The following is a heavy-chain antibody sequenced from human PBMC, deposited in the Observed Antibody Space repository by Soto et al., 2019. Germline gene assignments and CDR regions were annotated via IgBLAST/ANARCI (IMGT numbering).Heavy chain of an antibody. CDR3: ARRLWPGALDV. Sequence: QVQLVQSGAEVKKPGASVKVSCKTAGSTFRGYYVHWGRQAPGQGLEWVGWMHFNGGDTMSAQTFKGRVTRTRDPSISTAYMELYRLTFDDAAVYYCARRLWPGALDVWGQGSMVTVSS. CDR2: MHFNGGDT. J-gene: IGHJ3*01. D-gene: IGHD3-16*01. V-gene: IGHV1-2*02. CDR1: GSTFRGYY.